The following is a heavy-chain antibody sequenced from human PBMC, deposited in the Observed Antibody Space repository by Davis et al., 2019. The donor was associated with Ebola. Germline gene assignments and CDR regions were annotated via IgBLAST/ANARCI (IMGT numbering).Heavy chain of an antibody. V-gene: IGHV3-23*01. Sequence: PGGSLRLSCAASGFTFSSYAMSWVRQAPGKGLEWVSAISGSGGSTYYADPVKGRFTISRDNSKNTLYLQMNSLRAEDTAVYYCAKDVDNLLGYCSGGSCYPPAPSFDYWGQGTLVTVSS. CDR2: ISGSGGST. D-gene: IGHD2-15*01. CDR1: GFTFSSYA. CDR3: AKDVDNLLGYCSGGSCYPPAPSFDY. J-gene: IGHJ4*02.